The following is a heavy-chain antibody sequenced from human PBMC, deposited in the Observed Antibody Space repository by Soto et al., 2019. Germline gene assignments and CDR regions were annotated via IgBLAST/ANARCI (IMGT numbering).Heavy chain of an antibody. D-gene: IGHD1-1*01. Sequence: SLRLSCAASGFTFSSAVMNWVRQAPGKGLEWVSIISGSDARTYYADSVKGRFAISRDNSKNTLYLDMNSLRAEDTAVYYCAKSLNINWKNWFDPWGQGTLVTVSS. J-gene: IGHJ5*02. CDR1: GFTFSSAV. V-gene: IGHV3-23*01. CDR3: AKSLNINWKNWFDP. CDR2: ISGSDART.